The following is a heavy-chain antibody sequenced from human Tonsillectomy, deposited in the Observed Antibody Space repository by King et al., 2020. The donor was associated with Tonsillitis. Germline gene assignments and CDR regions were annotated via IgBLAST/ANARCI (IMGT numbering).Heavy chain of an antibody. CDR1: GGSIRSYY. J-gene: IGHJ4*02. Sequence: VQLQESGPGLVKPSETLSLTCTVSGGSIRSYYWSWIRQPPGKGLEWIGYIYYSGSTNYNPSLKSRVTISVDTSKNQFSLKLGSVTAADTAVYYCARHYFSGYDCFDFWGQGTLVTVSS. CDR2: IYYSGST. CDR3: ARHYFSGYDCFDF. D-gene: IGHD5-12*01. V-gene: IGHV4-59*01.